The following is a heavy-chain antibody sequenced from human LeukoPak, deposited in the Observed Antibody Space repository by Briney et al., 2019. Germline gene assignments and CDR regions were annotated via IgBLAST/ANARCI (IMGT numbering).Heavy chain of an antibody. CDR2: INQDGSEK. CDR1: GFTFSNYW. V-gene: IGHV3-7*05. D-gene: IGHD2-15*01. Sequence: GGSLRLSCAASGFTFSNYWMSWVRQAPGKGLEWVAHINQDGSEKYYVDSVKGRFTISRDNAKNSLYLQMNSLRAEDTAVYYWGRDGGGDIVVAFAFDIWGQGTMVTVSS. CDR3: GRDGGGDIVVAFAFDI. J-gene: IGHJ3*02.